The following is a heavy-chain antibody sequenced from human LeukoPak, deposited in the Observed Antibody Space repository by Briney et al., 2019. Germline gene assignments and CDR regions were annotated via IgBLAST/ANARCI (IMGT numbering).Heavy chain of an antibody. CDR3: AKGHYGDYVFDY. D-gene: IGHD4-17*01. CDR2: ISGSGGST. Sequence: GGSLRLSCAASGFTFSSYAMSWVRQAPGKGLEWVSAISGSGGSTCYADSVKGRFTISRDNSKNTLYLQMNSLRAEDTAVYYCAKGHYGDYVFDYWGQGTLVTVSS. J-gene: IGHJ4*02. V-gene: IGHV3-23*01. CDR1: GFTFSSYA.